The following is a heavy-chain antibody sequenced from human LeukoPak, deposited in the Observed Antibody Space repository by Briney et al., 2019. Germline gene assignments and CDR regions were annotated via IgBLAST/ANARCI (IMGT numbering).Heavy chain of an antibody. J-gene: IGHJ4*02. CDR1: GFTFRSYD. D-gene: IGHD6-19*01. CDR3: ARVGYSSGWRAPDFDY. V-gene: IGHV3-13*01. Sequence: GGSLRLSCAASGFTFRSYDMHWVRQATGKGLEWVSGIGTAGEIYYPGSVKGRFTISRDNAKKSLYLQMNSLRAEDTAFYYCARVGYSSGWRAPDFDYWGQGTLVTVSS. CDR2: IGTAGEI.